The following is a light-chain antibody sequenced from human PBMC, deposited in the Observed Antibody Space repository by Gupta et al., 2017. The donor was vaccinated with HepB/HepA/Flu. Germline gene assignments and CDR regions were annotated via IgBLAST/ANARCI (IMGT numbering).Light chain of an antibody. CDR2: YDS. CDR3: QVWDTTSDNLVV. Sequence: SSVLTQPPSVSVAPGKTARITCGGNNIGGKSVHWYQQKPDQAPVLLIYYDSDRPSGLPARFSGSNSGDTATLTISXGXDGEEAXYYCQVWDTTSDNLVVFGGGTKLTVL. CDR1: NIGGKS. V-gene: IGLV3-21*04. J-gene: IGLJ2*01.